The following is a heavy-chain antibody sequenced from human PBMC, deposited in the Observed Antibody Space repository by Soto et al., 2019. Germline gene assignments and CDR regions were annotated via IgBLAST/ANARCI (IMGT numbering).Heavy chain of an antibody. CDR3: ARDLAAADYWGQGTLVTVSSGKLSVFGDPVPHLRAEDTAVYYCAKDEAAMGEFFDY. V-gene: IGHV1-46*01. CDR1: GYIFINYY. J-gene: IGHJ4*02. D-gene: IGHD6-13*01. CDR2: INPNGGST. Sequence: ASVKVSCKASGYIFINYYIHWVRQAPGQGLEWIGIINPNGGSTNYAQKFRGRVTMARDTSTSTVYMDLSSLRADDTAVYYCARDLAAADYWGQGTLVTVSSGKLSVFGDPVPHLRAEDTAVYYCAKDEAAMGEFFDYWGQGTLVTVSS.